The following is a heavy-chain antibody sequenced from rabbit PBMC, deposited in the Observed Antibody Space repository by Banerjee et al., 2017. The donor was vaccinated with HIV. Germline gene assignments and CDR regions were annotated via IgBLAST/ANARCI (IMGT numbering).Heavy chain of an antibody. J-gene: IGHJ3*01. CDR2: IYAGKGNT. V-gene: IGHV1S7*01. Sequence: QLKETGGGLVQPGGSLTLSCKASGFDFSNYFMSWVRQAPGKGLEWIGIIYAGKGNTDYASWVNGRFTISRENTQNTVDLQMSGLTAADTATYFCARGASSSGYYWSTPRLDLWGPGTLVTVS. CDR3: ARGASSSGYYWSTPRLDL. CDR1: GFDFSNYF. D-gene: IGHD1-1*01.